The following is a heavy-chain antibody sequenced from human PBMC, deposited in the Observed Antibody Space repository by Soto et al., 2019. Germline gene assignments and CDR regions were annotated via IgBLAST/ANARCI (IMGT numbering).Heavy chain of an antibody. CDR1: GFTFSSYA. D-gene: IGHD3-22*01. J-gene: IGHJ4*02. Sequence: GGSLRLSCAASGFTFSSYAMHWVRQAPGKGLEWVAVISYDGSNKYYADSVKGRFTISRDNSKNTLYLQMNSLRAEDTAVYYCARDNTPYYYDSSGLIYWGQGTLVTVSS. CDR3: ARDNTPYYYDSSGLIY. CDR2: ISYDGSNK. V-gene: IGHV3-30-3*01.